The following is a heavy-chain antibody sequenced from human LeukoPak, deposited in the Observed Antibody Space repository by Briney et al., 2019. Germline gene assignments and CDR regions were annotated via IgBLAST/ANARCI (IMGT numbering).Heavy chain of an antibody. CDR1: GYTFNNYD. V-gene: IGHV1-8*01. J-gene: IGHJ6*02. CDR3: VRAMAPLDTFNYQYAMDV. D-gene: IGHD5-24*01. CDR2: MNPNSGNT. Sequence: ASVKVSCKASGYTFNNYDINWVRQAPGQGLKWMGWMNPNSGNTGYAQKFQGRFTLTRETFISTAYMELSSLRSDDTAVYYCVRAMAPLDTFNYQYAMDVWGQGTMVTVSS.